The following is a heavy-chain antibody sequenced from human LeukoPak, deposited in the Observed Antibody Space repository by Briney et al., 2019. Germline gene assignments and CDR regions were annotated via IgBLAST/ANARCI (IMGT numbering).Heavy chain of an antibody. CDR1: GFTVSSNY. Sequence: GGSLRLSCAASGFTVSSNYMSWVRQAPGKGLEWVSVIYSGGSTYYADSVKGRFTISRDNSKNTLYLQMNSLRAEDTAAYYCARGKRGYSYGYSDYWGQGTLVTVSS. CDR2: IYSGGST. V-gene: IGHV3-66*01. D-gene: IGHD5-18*01. J-gene: IGHJ4*02. CDR3: ARGKRGYSYGYSDY.